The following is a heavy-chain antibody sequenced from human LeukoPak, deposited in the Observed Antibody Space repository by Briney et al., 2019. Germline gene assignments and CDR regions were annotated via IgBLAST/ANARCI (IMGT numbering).Heavy chain of an antibody. V-gene: IGHV3-48*01. CDR2: ISSSSNTI. D-gene: IGHD1-26*01. CDR3: ARDEGENN. CDR1: GFTFSSHA. Sequence: PGGSLRLSCAASGFTFSSHAMNWVRQAPGKGLEWVSYISSSSNTIHYADSVKGRFTISRDNARNSLSLQMNSLRAEDTAVYYCARDEGENNWGQGTLVTVSS. J-gene: IGHJ4*02.